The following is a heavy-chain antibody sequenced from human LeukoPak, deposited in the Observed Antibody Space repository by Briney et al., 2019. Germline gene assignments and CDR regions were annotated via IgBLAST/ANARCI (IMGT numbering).Heavy chain of an antibody. Sequence: PGGSLRLSCAASGFTFSSYGMHWVRQAPGKGLEWVAVISYDGSNKYYADSVKGRFTISRDNSKNTLYLQMNSLRAEDTAVYYCARTGCGEFPPWSPKMDVWGQGTTVTVSS. CDR2: ISYDGSNK. V-gene: IGHV3-30*19. CDR1: GFTFSSYG. CDR3: ARTGCGEFPPWSPKMDV. J-gene: IGHJ6*02. D-gene: IGHD3-10*01.